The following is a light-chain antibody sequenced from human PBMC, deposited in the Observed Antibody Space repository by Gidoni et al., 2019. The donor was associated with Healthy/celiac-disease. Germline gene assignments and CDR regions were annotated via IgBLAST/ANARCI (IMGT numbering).Light chain of an antibody. CDR2: DAS. V-gene: IGKV1-33*01. CDR3: QQCDNTPLT. Sequence: DIQMTQSPSSLSASVGDRVTITCQASQAISNYLNWYQQKPGKAPKLLIYDASNLETGVPSRFSGSGSGTDFTFTISSLQPEDIATYYCQQCDNTPLTFGGGTKVEIK. CDR1: QAISNY. J-gene: IGKJ4*01.